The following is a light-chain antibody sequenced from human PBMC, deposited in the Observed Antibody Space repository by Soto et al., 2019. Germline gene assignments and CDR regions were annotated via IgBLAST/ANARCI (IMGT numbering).Light chain of an antibody. CDR3: QQYGSSPLT. V-gene: IGKV3-20*01. CDR1: QSFRSSY. Sequence: EIVLTQSPGTLSLSPGERATLSCRASQSFRSSYLAWYQQKPGQAPRLLIYGASSRATGIPDRFSGSGSGTEFTLTISRLEPEEFAVYYCQQYGSSPLTFGGGTKVEIK. CDR2: GAS. J-gene: IGKJ4*01.